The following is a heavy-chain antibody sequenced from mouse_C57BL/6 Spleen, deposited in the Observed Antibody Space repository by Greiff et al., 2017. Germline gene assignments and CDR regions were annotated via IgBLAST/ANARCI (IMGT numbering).Heavy chain of an antibody. CDR2: INPNYGTT. D-gene: IGHD1-1*01. J-gene: IGHJ1*03. CDR3: AREGDSCYGSSYWYFDV. CDR1: GYTFTNYW. V-gene: IGHV1-63*01. Sequence: QVQLQQSGAELVRPGTSVKMSCKASGYTFTNYWIGWAKQRPGHGLEWIGVINPNYGTTSYNQKFKGKATLTVDQSSSTAYMQLNSLTSEDSAVYYCAREGDSCYGSSYWYFDVWGTGTTLTVSS.